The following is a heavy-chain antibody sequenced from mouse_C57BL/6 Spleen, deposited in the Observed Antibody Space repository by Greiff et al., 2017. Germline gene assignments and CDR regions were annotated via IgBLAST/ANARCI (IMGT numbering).Heavy chain of an antibody. Sequence: QVQLKQPGAELVKPGASVKLSCKASGYTFTSYWMHWVKQRPGQGLEWIGMIHPNSGSTNYNEKFKSKATLTVDKSSSTAYMQLSSLTSEDSAVYYCARGPYGSSFDYWGQGTTLTVSS. CDR3: ARGPYGSSFDY. CDR2: IHPNSGST. D-gene: IGHD1-1*01. CDR1: GYTFTSYW. V-gene: IGHV1-64*01. J-gene: IGHJ2*01.